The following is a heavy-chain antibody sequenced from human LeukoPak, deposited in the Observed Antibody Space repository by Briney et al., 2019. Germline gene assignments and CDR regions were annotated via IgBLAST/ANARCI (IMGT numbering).Heavy chain of an antibody. Sequence: LPETLSLTCTVSGGSISSYYWSWIRQPPGKGLEWIGYIYYSGSTNYNPSLKSRVTISVDTSKNQFSLKLSSVTAADTAVYYCARAVSSRRYYYGSGGYHNYWGQGTLVTVSS. CDR2: IYYSGST. V-gene: IGHV4-59*01. CDR3: ARAVSSRRYYYGSGGYHNY. CDR1: GGSISSYY. D-gene: IGHD3-10*01. J-gene: IGHJ4*02.